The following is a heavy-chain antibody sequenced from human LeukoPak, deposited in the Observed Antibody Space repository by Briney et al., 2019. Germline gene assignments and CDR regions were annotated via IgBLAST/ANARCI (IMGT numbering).Heavy chain of an antibody. Sequence: PSETLSLTCTVSGDSISSYYWSWIRQPPGKGLEWIGYIYYSGRTDYNPSLKSRVTISVDTSKHQFSMKLKSVTAADTAVYFCARGRWLPNAFDIWGQGTMVTVFS. D-gene: IGHD5-24*01. CDR2: IYYSGRT. CDR3: ARGRWLPNAFDI. CDR1: GDSISSYY. V-gene: IGHV4-59*01. J-gene: IGHJ3*02.